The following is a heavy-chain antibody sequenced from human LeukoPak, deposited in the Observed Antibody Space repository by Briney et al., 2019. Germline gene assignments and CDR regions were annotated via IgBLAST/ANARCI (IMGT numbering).Heavy chain of an antibody. V-gene: IGHV4-59*01. D-gene: IGHD3-16*01. CDR1: GGSISSYY. CDR3: ARAGGSSPHFVY. Sequence: SETLSLTCTVSGGSISSYYWSWIRQPPGKGLEWIGYIYYSGSTNYNPSLKSRVTISVDTPKNQFSLKLSSVTAADTAVYYCARAGGSSPHFVYWGQGTLVTVSS. CDR2: IYYSGST. J-gene: IGHJ4*02.